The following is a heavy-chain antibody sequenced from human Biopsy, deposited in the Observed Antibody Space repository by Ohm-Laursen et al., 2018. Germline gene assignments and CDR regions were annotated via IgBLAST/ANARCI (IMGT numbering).Heavy chain of an antibody. CDR3: ARDPLNGHKHFDY. V-gene: IGHV1-2*02. CDR1: GYTFTSYG. CDR2: INCKTGAT. Sequence: ATVKISCKASGYTFTSYGISWVRQTPGQGLEWLGYINCKTGATNYAQKFQGTVTMTRDTSISTAYLALGSLRSADTTIYYCARDPLNGHKHFDYWGQGSLVTVSS. D-gene: IGHD2-8*01. J-gene: IGHJ4*02.